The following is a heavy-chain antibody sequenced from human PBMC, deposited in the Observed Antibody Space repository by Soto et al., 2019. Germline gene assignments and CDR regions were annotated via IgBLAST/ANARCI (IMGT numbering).Heavy chain of an antibody. D-gene: IGHD3-3*01. CDR1: GFTFNSYG. CDR3: AKDLGAIFGPISY. V-gene: IGHV3-30*18. J-gene: IGHJ4*02. CDR2: TSYDGNNK. Sequence: GGSLRLSCAASGFTFNSYGTHWVRQAPGKGLEWVAVTSYDGNNKYYADSVKGRFTISRDNSNNTLYLQMNSLRTEDTAVYYCAKDLGAIFGPISYWGQGTLVTVSS.